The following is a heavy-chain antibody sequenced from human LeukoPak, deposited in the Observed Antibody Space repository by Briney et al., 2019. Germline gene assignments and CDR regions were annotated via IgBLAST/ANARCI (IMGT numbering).Heavy chain of an antibody. Sequence: SVKVSCKASGGTFSSYAISWVRQAPGQGLEWVGGIIPIFGTANYAQKFQGRVTITADESTSTAYMELSSLRSEDTAVYYCARSETDDYYYYGMNVWGKGTTVTVSS. CDR3: ARSETDDYYYYGMNV. J-gene: IGHJ6*04. CDR1: GGTFSSYA. V-gene: IGHV1-69*01. CDR2: IIPIFGTA.